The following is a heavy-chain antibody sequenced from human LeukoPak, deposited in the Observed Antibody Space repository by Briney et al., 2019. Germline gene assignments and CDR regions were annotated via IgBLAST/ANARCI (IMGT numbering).Heavy chain of an antibody. Sequence: GASVKVSCKASGYTFTSYGISWVRQAPGQGLEWMGWISAYNGNTNYAQKLQGRVTMTTDTSTSTAYMELRSLRSDDTAVYYCARDKKISTVTPNWFDPWGQGTLVTASS. CDR3: ARDKKISTVTPNWFDP. V-gene: IGHV1-18*01. CDR2: ISAYNGNT. D-gene: IGHD4-17*01. J-gene: IGHJ5*02. CDR1: GYTFTSYG.